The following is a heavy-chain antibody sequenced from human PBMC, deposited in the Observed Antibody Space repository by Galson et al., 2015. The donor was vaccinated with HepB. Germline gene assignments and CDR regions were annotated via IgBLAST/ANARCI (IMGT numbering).Heavy chain of an antibody. CDR3: TRDLSMRFDY. D-gene: IGHD2/OR15-2a*01. J-gene: IGHJ4*02. CDR2: TFYRSMWKN. Sequence: CAISGDSVSSNSAAWNWIRQSPSRGLEWLGRTFYRSMWKNDYAIFVSGRITINPDTSENQFSLQLNSVTPEDTAVCYCTRDLSMRFDYWGQGTMGTVSS. CDR1: GDSVSSNSAA. V-gene: IGHV6-1*01.